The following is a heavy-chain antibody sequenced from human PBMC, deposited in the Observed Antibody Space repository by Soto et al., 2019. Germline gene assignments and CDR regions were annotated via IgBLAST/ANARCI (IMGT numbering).Heavy chain of an antibody. V-gene: IGHV3-33*01. Sequence: QVQLVESGGGVVQPGRSLRLSCAASGFTFSSYGMHWVRQAPGKGLEWVAVIWYDGSNKYYADSVKGRFTISRDNSKNTLYLQMNSLRAEDTAVYYCARGGSYFYYYYGMDVWGQGTTVTVSS. J-gene: IGHJ6*02. D-gene: IGHD1-26*01. CDR3: ARGGSYFYYYYGMDV. CDR1: GFTFSSYG. CDR2: IWYDGSNK.